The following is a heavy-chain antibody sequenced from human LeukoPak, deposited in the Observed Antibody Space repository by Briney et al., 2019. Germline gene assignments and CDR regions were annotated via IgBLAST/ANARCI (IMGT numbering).Heavy chain of an antibody. CDR2: IRYDGSNK. J-gene: IGHJ4*02. CDR3: ATFVGATTPPIDY. Sequence: GGSLRLSCAASGFTFSSYGMHWVRQAPGKGLEWVAFIRYDGSNKYYADSVKGRFTISRDNSKNTLYLQMNSLRAEDTAVYYCATFVGATTPPIDYWGQRTLVTVSS. CDR1: GFTFSSYG. D-gene: IGHD1-26*01. V-gene: IGHV3-30*02.